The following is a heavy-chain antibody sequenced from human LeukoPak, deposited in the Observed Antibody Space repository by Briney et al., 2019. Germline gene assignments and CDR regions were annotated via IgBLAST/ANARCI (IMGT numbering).Heavy chain of an antibody. J-gene: IGHJ1*01. CDR1: GFTFSSYA. CDR3: AKDVSPYSSSWYAEYFQH. CDR2: ISGSGGST. D-gene: IGHD6-13*01. V-gene: IGHV3-23*01. Sequence: GGSLRLSCAASGFTFSSYAMSWVRQAPGKGLEWVSAISGSGGSTYYAGSVKGRFTISRDNSKNTLYLQMNSLRAEDTAVYYCAKDVSPYSSSWYAEYFQHWGQGTLVTVSS.